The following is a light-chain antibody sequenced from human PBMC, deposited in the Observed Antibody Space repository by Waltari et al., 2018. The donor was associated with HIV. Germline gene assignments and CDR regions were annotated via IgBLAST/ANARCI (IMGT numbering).Light chain of an antibody. CDR2: RDN. CDR1: SNTVGNQG. J-gene: IGLJ2*01. CDR3: ATWDISLSAVV. V-gene: IGLV10-54*04. Sequence: QAGLTQPPSVSKGMRQTATLTRTGNSNTVGNQGAAWLQQHQGHPPKLLSYRDNKRPSGISERFSASRSGNTASLTITGVQPEDEADYFCATWDISLSAVVFGGGTTLTVL.